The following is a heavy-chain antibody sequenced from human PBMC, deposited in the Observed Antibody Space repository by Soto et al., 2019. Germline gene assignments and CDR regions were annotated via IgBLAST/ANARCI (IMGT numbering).Heavy chain of an antibody. CDR3: ARGCTATTGTTSYYFDY. D-gene: IGHD4-17*01. CDR1: GGSFSGYY. V-gene: IGHV4-34*01. CDR2: INHSGST. Sequence: QVQLQQWCAGLLKPSETLSLTCAVYGGSFSGYYWSWIRQPPGKGLEWIGEINHSGSTNYNPSLKSRVTISVDTSKNQFSLKLSSVTAADTAVYYCARGCTATTGTTSYYFDYWGQGTLVTVSS. J-gene: IGHJ4*02.